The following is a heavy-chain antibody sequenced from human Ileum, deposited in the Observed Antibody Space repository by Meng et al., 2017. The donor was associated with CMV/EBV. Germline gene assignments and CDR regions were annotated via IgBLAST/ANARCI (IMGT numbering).Heavy chain of an antibody. CDR2: IRPDGCEK. V-gene: IGHV3-7*03. CDR3: ARGVGWGRFDA. CDR1: GFSFSDYW. J-gene: IGHJ5*02. D-gene: IGHD6-19*01. Sequence: GESLKISCAASGFSFSDYWMTWVRQAPGKGLEWVASIRPDGCEKKYVDSLRGRFTISRDNAKNSLYLQMNSLRVEDTAMYYCARGVGWGRFDAWGQGTLVTVSS.